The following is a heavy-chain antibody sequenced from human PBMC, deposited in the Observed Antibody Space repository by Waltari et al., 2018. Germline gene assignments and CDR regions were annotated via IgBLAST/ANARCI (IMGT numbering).Heavy chain of an antibody. D-gene: IGHD3-10*01. J-gene: IGHJ5*02. CDR2: VSSGGNT. CDR1: GGSITGSYY. Sequence: QLQLQASGPGLVKPSETLSLICTVSGGSITGSYYWDWIRQSPGTGLEWIGDVSSGGNTNYTPSLKGRVTISTDTSKNQFSLRLRSVTAADTAVYYCARHRGVHTGFPGLDPWGQGTLVTVSS. V-gene: IGHV4-39*01. CDR3: ARHRGVHTGFPGLDP.